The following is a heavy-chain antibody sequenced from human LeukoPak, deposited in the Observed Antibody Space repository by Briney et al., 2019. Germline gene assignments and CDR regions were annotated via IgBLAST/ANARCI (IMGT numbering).Heavy chain of an antibody. D-gene: IGHD6-19*01. CDR1: GFTFSTYA. V-gene: IGHV3-23*01. CDR2: ISGSDDGT. Sequence: GGSLRLSCAASGFTFSTYAMSWVRQIPGKGLEWVSAISGSDDGTYYADSVKGRFTISRDNSRNTLYLQMNSLRAEDTAVYYCAKEEGEAVATFDLWGRGTLVTVSS. J-gene: IGHJ2*01. CDR3: AKEEGEAVATFDL.